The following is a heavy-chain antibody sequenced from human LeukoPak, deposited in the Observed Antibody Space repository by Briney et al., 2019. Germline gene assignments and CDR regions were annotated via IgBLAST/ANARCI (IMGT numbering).Heavy chain of an antibody. J-gene: IGHJ6*03. CDR1: GGSISSSHYY. Sequence: SETLSLTCTVSGGSISSSHYYWGWLRQTPGKGLEWIGTIYYSGTTYYNPSLESRATISEDTSKNQFSLTLRSVTAADTAVYYCAGQISDYYYYYIDVWGKGTTVTVSS. CDR2: IYYSGTT. D-gene: IGHD3-10*01. V-gene: IGHV4-39*01. CDR3: AGQISDYYYYYIDV.